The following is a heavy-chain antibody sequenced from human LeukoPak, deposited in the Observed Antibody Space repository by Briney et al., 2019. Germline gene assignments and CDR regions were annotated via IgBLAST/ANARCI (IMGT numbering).Heavy chain of an antibody. J-gene: IGHJ4*02. CDR1: GGTFSSCA. Sequence: SVKVSCKASGGTFSSCAISWVRQAPGQGLEWMGGTIPMFGTAKYAQKFQGRVTITADESTSTAYMELSSLRSEDTAVYYCARGRCSSTSCYSDYWGQGTLVTVSS. V-gene: IGHV1-69*01. CDR2: TIPMFGTA. D-gene: IGHD2-2*01. CDR3: ARGRCSSTSCYSDY.